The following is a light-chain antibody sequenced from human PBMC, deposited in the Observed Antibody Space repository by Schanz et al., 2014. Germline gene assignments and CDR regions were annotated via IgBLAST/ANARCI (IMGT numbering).Light chain of an antibody. V-gene: IGLV2-14*01. CDR3: ISYTSSGSWV. Sequence: QSALTQPASVSGSPGQSIAISCTGTSSDVGGYNYVSWYQQYPGKAPKLIIYDVNNRPSGVSDRFSGSKSGNTASLTVSGLQAEDEADYYCISYTSSGSWVFGGGTKLTVL. CDR1: SSDVGGYNY. J-gene: IGLJ3*02. CDR2: DVN.